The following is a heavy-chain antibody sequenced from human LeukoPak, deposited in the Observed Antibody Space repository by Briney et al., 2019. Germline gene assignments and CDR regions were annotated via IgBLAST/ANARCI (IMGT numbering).Heavy chain of an antibody. CDR3: AKDRNEEWFGELYWFDP. CDR1: GFTFSSYE. Sequence: GGSLRLSCAASGFTFSSYEMNWVRQAPGKGLEWVSYISSSGSTIYYADSVKGRFTISRDNAKNSLYLQMNSLRAEDTAVYYCAKDRNEEWFGELYWFDPWGQGTLVTVSS. CDR2: ISSSGSTI. D-gene: IGHD3-10*01. J-gene: IGHJ5*02. V-gene: IGHV3-48*03.